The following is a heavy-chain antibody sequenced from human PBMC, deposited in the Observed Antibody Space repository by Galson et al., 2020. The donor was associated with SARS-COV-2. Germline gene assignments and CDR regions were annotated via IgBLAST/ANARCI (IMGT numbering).Heavy chain of an antibody. Sequence: GGSLRLSCAASGFTFRSYGMNWVRQAPGKGLEWVSAISGSGGNTYYADSVKGRFTISRDNPKNTLYLQMNSLRAEDTALYYCAKVYDVTMVVAGAIDYWGQGTLPTVSS. CDR2: ISGSGGNT. CDR3: AKVYDVTMVVAGAIDY. V-gene: IGHV3-23*01. D-gene: IGHD3-22*01. CDR1: GFTFRSYG. J-gene: IGHJ4*02.